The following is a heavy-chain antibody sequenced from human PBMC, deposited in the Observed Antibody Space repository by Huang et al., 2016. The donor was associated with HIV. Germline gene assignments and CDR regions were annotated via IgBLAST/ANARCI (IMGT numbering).Heavy chain of an antibody. Sequence: QVQLVQSGAEVKNPGASVRVSCKASGYTFTDSNIHWVRQAPGQGLEWMGWINPKRGGTIDAQRFQGRVTMTRDTTISTVHMDRRRIQSDDTAVYFCARDWSFGSSTSPADWGQGTLVTVSS. CDR2: INPKRGGT. CDR1: GYTFTDSN. J-gene: IGHJ4*02. V-gene: IGHV1-2*02. D-gene: IGHD6-6*01. CDR3: ARDWSFGSSTSPAD.